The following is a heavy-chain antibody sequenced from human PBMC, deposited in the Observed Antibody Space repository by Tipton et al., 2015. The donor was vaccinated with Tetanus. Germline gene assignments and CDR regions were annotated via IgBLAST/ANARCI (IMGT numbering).Heavy chain of an antibody. D-gene: IGHD3-22*01. V-gene: IGHV4-59*01. CDR3: ARYYYDSSGYAHDY. CDR1: GGSISSYY. J-gene: IGHJ4*02. Sequence: LRLSCTVSGGSISSYYWSWIRQPPGKGLEWIGYIYYSGSTNYNPSLKSRVTISVDTSKNQFSLKLSSVTAADTAVYYCARYYYDSSGYAHDYWGQGTLVTVSP. CDR2: IYYSGST.